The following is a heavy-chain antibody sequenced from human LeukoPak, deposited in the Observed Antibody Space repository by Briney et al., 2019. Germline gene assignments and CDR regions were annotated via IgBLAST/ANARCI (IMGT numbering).Heavy chain of an antibody. CDR1: GYTFTSYD. D-gene: IGHD2-2*02. V-gene: IGHV1-8*03. CDR2: MNPNSGNT. CDR3: ARDRPGRYCSSTSCYTASPFDP. Sequence: ASVKVSCKASGYTFTSYDLNWVRQATGQGLEWMGWMNPNSGNTGYAQKFQGRVTITADESTSTAYMELSSLRSEDTAVYYCARDRPGRYCSSTSCYTASPFDPWGQGTLVIVSS. J-gene: IGHJ5*02.